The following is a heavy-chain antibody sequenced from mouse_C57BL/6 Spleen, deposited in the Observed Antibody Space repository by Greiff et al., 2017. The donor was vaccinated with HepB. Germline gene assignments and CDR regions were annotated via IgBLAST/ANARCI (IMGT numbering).Heavy chain of an antibody. CDR1: GFNIKNTY. V-gene: IGHV14-3*01. J-gene: IGHJ1*03. CDR2: IDPANGNT. Sequence: VQLKQSVAELVRPGASVKLSCTASGFNIKNTYMHWVKQRPEQGLEWIGRIDPANGNTKYAPKFQGKATITADTSSNTAYLQLSSLTSEDTASYYCARDYYGSSWYFDVWGTGTTVTVSS. D-gene: IGHD1-1*01. CDR3: ARDYYGSSWYFDV.